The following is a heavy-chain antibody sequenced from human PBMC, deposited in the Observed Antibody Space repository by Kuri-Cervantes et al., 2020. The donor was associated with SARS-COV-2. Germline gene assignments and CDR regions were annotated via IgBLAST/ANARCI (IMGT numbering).Heavy chain of an antibody. J-gene: IGHJ5*02. Sequence: SETLSLTCTVSGGSISSSSYYWGWIRQPPGKGLEWIGSIYYSGSTYYNPSLKSRVTISVDTSKNQFSLKPSSVTAADTAVYYCARQMMSSITIFGVVITRNWFDTWGQGTLVTVSS. CDR1: GGSISSSSYY. CDR2: IYYSGST. CDR3: ARQMMSSITIFGVVITRNWFDT. V-gene: IGHV4-39*01. D-gene: IGHD3-3*01.